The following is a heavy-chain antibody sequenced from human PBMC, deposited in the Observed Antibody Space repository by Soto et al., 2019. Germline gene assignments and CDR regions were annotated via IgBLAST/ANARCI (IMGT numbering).Heavy chain of an antibody. V-gene: IGHV3-23*01. J-gene: IGHJ4*02. CDR3: AKGYCSGGSCYVFDY. Sequence: PGGSLRLSCAASGFTFSMYAMSWVRQAPGKGLEWVSAISGSGGSTYYADSVKGRFTISRDNSKNTLYLQMNSLRAEDTAVYYCAKGYCSGGSCYVFDYWGQGTLVTVSS. CDR2: ISGSGGST. CDR1: GFTFSMYA. D-gene: IGHD2-15*01.